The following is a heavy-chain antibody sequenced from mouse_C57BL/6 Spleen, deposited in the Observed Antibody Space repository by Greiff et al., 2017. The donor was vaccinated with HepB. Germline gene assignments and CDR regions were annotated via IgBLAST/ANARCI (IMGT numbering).Heavy chain of an antibody. V-gene: IGHV1-15*01. CDR3: TRWPYYYGSGVYFDY. CDR1: GYTFTDYE. CDR2: IDPETGGT. Sequence: VQLVESGAELVRPGASVTLSCKASGYTFTDYEMHWVKQTPVHGLEWIGAIDPETGGTAYNQKFKGKAILTADKSSSTAYMELRSLTSEDSAVYYCTRWPYYYGSGVYFDYWGQGTTLTVSS. D-gene: IGHD1-1*01. J-gene: IGHJ2*01.